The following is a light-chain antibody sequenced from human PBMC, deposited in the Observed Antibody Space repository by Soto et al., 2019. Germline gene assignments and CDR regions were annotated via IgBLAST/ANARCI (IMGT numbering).Light chain of an antibody. CDR3: QQRRNWLT. CDR1: QSVSSY. J-gene: IGKJ4*01. CDR2: DAS. V-gene: IGKV3-11*01. Sequence: FVLTQSPAALSLSPGERATLSCRASQSVSSYLAWYQQKPGQAPRLLIYDASNRATGIPARFSGSGSGTDFTLTISSLEPEDFAVYYCQQRRNWLTFGGGTKVDI.